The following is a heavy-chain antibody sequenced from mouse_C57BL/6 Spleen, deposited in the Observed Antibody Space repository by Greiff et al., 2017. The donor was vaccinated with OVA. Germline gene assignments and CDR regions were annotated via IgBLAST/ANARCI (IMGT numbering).Heavy chain of an antibody. J-gene: IGHJ3*01. CDR1: GYTFTSYW. D-gene: IGHD1-1*01. V-gene: IGHV1-64*01. CDR2: IHPNSGST. Sequence: QVQLQQPGAELVKPGASVKLSCKASGYTFTSYWMHWVKQRPGQGLEWIGMIHPNSGSTNYNEKFKSKATLTVDTSSSTAYMQVSSLTSEGAAVYYCAREDGSAWFAYWGQGTLVTVAA. CDR3: AREDGSAWFAY.